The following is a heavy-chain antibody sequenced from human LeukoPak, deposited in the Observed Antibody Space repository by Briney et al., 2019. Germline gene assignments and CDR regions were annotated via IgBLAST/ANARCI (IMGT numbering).Heavy chain of an antibody. J-gene: IGHJ4*02. D-gene: IGHD3-22*01. CDR1: GYTFIGYD. Sequence: GASVKVSCKASGYTFIGYDINWVRQAPGQGLEWMGWMNPNSGNTGYAQKFQGRVSMTRSTSISTAYMELSSLTSEDTAVSYCALSLYYYNSSGYYPFDYWGQGTLITVSS. CDR2: MNPNSGNT. CDR3: ALSLYYYNSSGYYPFDY. V-gene: IGHV1-8*01.